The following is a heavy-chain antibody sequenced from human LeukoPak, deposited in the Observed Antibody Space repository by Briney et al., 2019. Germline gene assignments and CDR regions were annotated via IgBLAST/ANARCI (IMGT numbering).Heavy chain of an antibody. V-gene: IGHV5-51*01. CDR1: GYSFTSYW. D-gene: IGHD4-23*01. J-gene: IGHJ4*02. CDR2: IYPGDSDT. Sequence: PGESLKISCKGSGYSFTSYWIGWVRQMPGKGLEWMGIIYPGDSDTRYSPSFQGQVTISADKSISTAYLQWSSLKASDTAMYYCARRRSTVVAGSSPFDYWGQGTLVTVSS. CDR3: ARRRSTVVAGSSPFDY.